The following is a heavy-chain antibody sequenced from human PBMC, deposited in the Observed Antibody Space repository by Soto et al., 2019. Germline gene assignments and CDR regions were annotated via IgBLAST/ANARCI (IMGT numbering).Heavy chain of an antibody. V-gene: IGHV4-30-4*01. CDR1: GGSISSGDYY. J-gene: IGHJ4*02. CDR2: IYYSGST. Sequence: SETLSLTCTVSGGSISSGDYYWSWIRQPPGKGLEWIGYIYYSGSTYYNPSLKSRVTISVDTSKNQFSLKLSSVTAADTAVYYCARTYGDYHVDDFDYGGQGTLVTVSS. D-gene: IGHD4-17*01. CDR3: ARTYGDYHVDDFDY.